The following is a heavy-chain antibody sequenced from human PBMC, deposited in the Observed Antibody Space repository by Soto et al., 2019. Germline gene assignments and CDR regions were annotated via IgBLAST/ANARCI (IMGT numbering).Heavy chain of an antibody. J-gene: IGHJ6*02. D-gene: IGHD5-18*01. Sequence: GGSLRLSCAASGFTFSSYGMLWVREAPGKGLEWVAVIWYDGSNKYYADSVKGRFTISRDNSKNTLYLQMNRLRAEDTAVYYCARDFVEMDTIPNYYGMDVWGQGTQVTVSS. V-gene: IGHV3-33*01. CDR1: GFTFSSYG. CDR3: ARDFVEMDTIPNYYGMDV. CDR2: IWYDGSNK.